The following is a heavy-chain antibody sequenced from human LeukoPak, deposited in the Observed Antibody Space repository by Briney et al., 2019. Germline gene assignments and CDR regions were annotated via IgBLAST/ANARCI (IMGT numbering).Heavy chain of an antibody. CDR3: ARVYGTTDY. Sequence: GGSLRLSCAASGFTFSDFYMSWIRQAPGKGLEWLSYISSSGRTIYYADSVKGRFTNSRDNAKNSLYLQMDSLRAEDTAVYYCARVYGTTDYWGQGTLVTVSS. J-gene: IGHJ4*02. V-gene: IGHV3-11*04. D-gene: IGHD1-7*01. CDR2: ISSSGRTI. CDR1: GFTFSDFY.